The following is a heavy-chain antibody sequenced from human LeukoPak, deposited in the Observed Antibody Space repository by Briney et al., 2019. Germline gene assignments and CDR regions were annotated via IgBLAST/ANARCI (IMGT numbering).Heavy chain of an antibody. D-gene: IGHD4-11*01. CDR2: IRSSRTYI. CDR1: GXTFSSYT. V-gene: IGHV3-21*01. J-gene: IGHJ4*02. Sequence: GGSLRLSCAASGXTFSSYTFNWVRQAPGKGLEWVSSIRSSRTYIYYADSVKGRFTISRDNAKNSLYLQMNSLRDEDTAVYYCAREDGGSYSNWRYFDYWGQGTLVTVSS. CDR3: AREDGGSYSNWRYFDY.